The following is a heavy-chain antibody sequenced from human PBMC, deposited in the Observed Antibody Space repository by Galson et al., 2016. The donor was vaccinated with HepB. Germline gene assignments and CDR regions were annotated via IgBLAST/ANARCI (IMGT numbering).Heavy chain of an antibody. CDR2: ISYDGIRK. V-gene: IGHV3-30*03. D-gene: IGHD2-21*02. Sequence: SLRLSCAASGFSFSIHGMHCVRQAPGKGLEWVAVISYDGIRKYYADSLNGRFTISRDNSKSTLFLQMNSLTAEDTAVYYCVRDLSTVTVHWYFDLWGRGTLVTVSS. CDR3: VRDLSTVTVHWYFDL. CDR1: GFSFSIHG. J-gene: IGHJ2*01.